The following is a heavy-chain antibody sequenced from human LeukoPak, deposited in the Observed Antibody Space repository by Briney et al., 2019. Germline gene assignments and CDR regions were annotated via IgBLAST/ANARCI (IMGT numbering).Heavy chain of an antibody. J-gene: IGHJ6*02. CDR3: ARERPYYYGMDV. Sequence: GGSLRLSCAASGFTFSSYSMNWVRQAPGKGLEWVSSISSSSSYIYYADSVKGRFTISRDNAKNSLYQQMNSLRAEDTAVYYCARERPYYYGMDVWGQGTTVTVSS. CDR2: ISSSSSYI. CDR1: GFTFSSYS. V-gene: IGHV3-21*01.